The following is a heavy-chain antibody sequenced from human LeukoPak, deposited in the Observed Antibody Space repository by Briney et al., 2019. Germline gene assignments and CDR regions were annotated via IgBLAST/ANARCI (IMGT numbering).Heavy chain of an antibody. D-gene: IGHD6-13*01. CDR3: ARRSLNSSWYLEF. J-gene: IGHJ4*02. V-gene: IGHV3-7*03. CDR2: IKKDESEK. Sequence: PGGSLSLSCAASGFSFNTYRMSWVRLAPGQGLERVANIKKDESEKYYAVSVKCRFTSSRNNATNSLYLQMNRLRVEDTAVYYCARRSLNSSWYLEFWGQGILATVSS. CDR1: GFSFNTYR.